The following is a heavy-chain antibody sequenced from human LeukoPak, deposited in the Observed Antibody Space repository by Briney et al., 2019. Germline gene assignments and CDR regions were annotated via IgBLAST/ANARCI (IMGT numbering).Heavy chain of an antibody. V-gene: IGHV1-18*04. D-gene: IGHD5-12*01. Sequence: GASVKVSCKASGYTFTGYYMHWVRQAPGQGLEWMGWISAYNGNTNYAQKLQGRVTMTTDTSTSTAYMELRSLRSDDTAVYYCARVYYYQGGYDFDYWGQGTLVTVSS. CDR3: ARVYYYQGGYDFDY. CDR1: GYTFTGYY. J-gene: IGHJ4*02. CDR2: ISAYNGNT.